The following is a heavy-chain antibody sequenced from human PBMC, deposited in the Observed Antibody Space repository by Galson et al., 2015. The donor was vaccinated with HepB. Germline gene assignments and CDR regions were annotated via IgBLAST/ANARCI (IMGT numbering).Heavy chain of an antibody. CDR3: ARGLGYCDSANCYTWFDP. D-gene: IGHD2-2*02. J-gene: IGHJ5*02. Sequence: SVKVSCKASGYTFTSNDIYWVRQATGQGLEWMGWMNPNSGYTRYAQKSQGRVTMTRDTSISTAYMEVGSLRSEDTAVYYCARGLGYCDSANCYTWFDPWGQGTLVTVSS. V-gene: IGHV1-8*01. CDR2: MNPNSGYT. CDR1: GYTFTSND.